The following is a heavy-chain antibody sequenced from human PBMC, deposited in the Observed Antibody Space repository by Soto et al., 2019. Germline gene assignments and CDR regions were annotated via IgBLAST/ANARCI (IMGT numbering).Heavy chain of an antibody. V-gene: IGHV1-18*01. CDR3: ARAGAAPYYYYGMDG. CDR2: ISTYNGDT. CDR1: GYTFSTSG. J-gene: IGHJ6*02. D-gene: IGHD2-15*01. Sequence: QVQLVQSGAEVRKPGASVKVSCKASGYTFSTSGMSWLRQAPGQGLEWMGWISTYNGDTNDAQKFQDRVTMTSDTSTSTVYMELRSLRSDDTAVYYCARAGAAPYYYYGMDGWGQGTRVTVS.